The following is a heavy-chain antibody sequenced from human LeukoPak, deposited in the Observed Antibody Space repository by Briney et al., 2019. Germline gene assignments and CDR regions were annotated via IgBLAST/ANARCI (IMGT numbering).Heavy chain of an antibody. CDR1: GFIFSDYY. J-gene: IGHJ5*02. CDR2: ISASSGYT. V-gene: IGHV3-11*06. Sequence: PGRSLRLSCEASGFIFSDYYMSWIRQAPGKGLEWVSYISASSGYTKYADSVKGRFTISRDNAKNSVYLQMNSLRADDTAVYYCARDWSPNWFDPWGQGTPVTVSS. CDR3: ARDWSPNWFDP.